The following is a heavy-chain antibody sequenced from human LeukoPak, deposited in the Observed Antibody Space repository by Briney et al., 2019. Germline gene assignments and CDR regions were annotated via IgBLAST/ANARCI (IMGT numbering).Heavy chain of an antibody. V-gene: IGHV4-38-2*02. Sequence: SETLFLTCTVSGYSISSGYYWGWIRQPPGKGLEWIGSMYHSGSTYYNPSLKSRVTISVDTSKNQFSLKLSSVTAADTAVYYCARVITILRGAFDIWGQGTMVTVSS. J-gene: IGHJ3*02. D-gene: IGHD3-9*01. CDR2: MYHSGST. CDR3: ARVITILRGAFDI. CDR1: GYSISSGYY.